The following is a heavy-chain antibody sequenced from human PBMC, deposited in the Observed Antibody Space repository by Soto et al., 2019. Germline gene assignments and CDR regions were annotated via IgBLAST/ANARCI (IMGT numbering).Heavy chain of an antibody. V-gene: IGHV3-33*01. CDR1: GFTFSSYG. Sequence: QVQLVESGGGVVQPGRSLRLSCAASGFTFSSYGMHWVRQAPGKGLEWVAVIWYDGSNKYYADSVKGRFTISRDNSKNALYLQMNSLRAEDTAVYYCAVGYSGYFDYWGKGTLVTVSS. CDR3: AVGYSGYFDY. CDR2: IWYDGSNK. J-gene: IGHJ4*02. D-gene: IGHD5-12*01.